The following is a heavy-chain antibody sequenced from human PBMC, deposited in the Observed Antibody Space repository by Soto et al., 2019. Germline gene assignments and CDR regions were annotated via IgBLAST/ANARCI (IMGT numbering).Heavy chain of an antibody. Sequence: PGGSLRLSCAASGFTFSRSNMNWVRQAPGKGLEWVAYITSSSSTIYYADSVKGRFTISRDNAKDSLYLQMNSLRDEDTAVYYCASSGSYRFDYWGQGTLVTVSS. J-gene: IGHJ4*02. CDR2: ITSSSSTI. CDR3: ASSGSYRFDY. CDR1: GFTFSRSN. V-gene: IGHV3-48*02. D-gene: IGHD1-26*01.